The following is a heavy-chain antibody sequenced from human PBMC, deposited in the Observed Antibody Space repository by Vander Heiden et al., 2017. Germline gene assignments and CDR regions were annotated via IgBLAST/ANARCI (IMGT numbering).Heavy chain of an antibody. CDR1: GFSLRKYG. CDR2: VWHDGIVK. CDR3: ARGGTIMIGDV. D-gene: IGHD3-16*01. Sequence: QGQLVDSRGGVVQPGSSLRLSCAAHGFSLRKYGMHWVRQAPGKGLEWVAVVWHDGIVKFYGDSVKGRFTISRDDSKNTLYLQMSSLRDEDTAVYHCARGGTIMIGDVWGQGTTVTVSS. V-gene: IGHV3-33*01. J-gene: IGHJ6*02.